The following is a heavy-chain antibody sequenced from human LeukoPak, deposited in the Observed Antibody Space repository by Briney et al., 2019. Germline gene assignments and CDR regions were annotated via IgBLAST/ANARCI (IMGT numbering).Heavy chain of an antibody. Sequence: TGGSLRLSCAASGFTFSSYAMSWVRQAPGKGLEWVSAISGSGGSTYYADSVKGRFTISRDNSKNTMYLQMNSLRAEDTAIYYCAKVPGGWRNDAFDIWGQGTTVTVSS. CDR3: AKVPGGWRNDAFDI. V-gene: IGHV3-23*01. D-gene: IGHD6-19*01. CDR1: GFTFSSYA. CDR2: ISGSGGST. J-gene: IGHJ3*02.